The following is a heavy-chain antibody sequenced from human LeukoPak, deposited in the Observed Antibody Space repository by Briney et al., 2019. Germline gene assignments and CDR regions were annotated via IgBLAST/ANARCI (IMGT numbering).Heavy chain of an antibody. V-gene: IGHV4-39*01. CDR1: GGSISSYY. CDR3: ATHYDSSGYFDY. CDR2: IYYSGST. J-gene: IGHJ4*02. D-gene: IGHD3-22*01. Sequence: SETLSLTCTVSGGSISSYYWGWIRQPPGKGLEWIGSIYYSGSTYYNPSLKSRVTISVDTSKNQFSLKLSSVTAADTAVYYCATHYDSSGYFDYWGQGTLVTVSS.